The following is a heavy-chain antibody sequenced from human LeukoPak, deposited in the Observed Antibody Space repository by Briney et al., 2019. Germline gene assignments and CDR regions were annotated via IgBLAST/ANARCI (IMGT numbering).Heavy chain of an antibody. J-gene: IGHJ4*02. Sequence: GGSLRLSCAVSGLTFSSYAMSWVRQAPGKGLEWASAISGSGGTTYYADSVKGRFTISRDNSKNTLYLQMNSLRAEDTAVYYCAKGSRDGYKGDLDYWGQGTLVTVSS. CDR1: GLTFSSYA. CDR2: ISGSGGTT. V-gene: IGHV3-23*01. CDR3: AKGSRDGYKGDLDY. D-gene: IGHD5-24*01.